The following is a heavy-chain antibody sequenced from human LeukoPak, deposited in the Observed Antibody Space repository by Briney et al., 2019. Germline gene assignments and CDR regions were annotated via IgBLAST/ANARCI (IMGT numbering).Heavy chain of an antibody. CDR1: GFTFSNSW. CDR2: ISYDGSNK. CDR3: AKDSPPTSEWLPDY. J-gene: IGHJ4*02. D-gene: IGHD5-12*01. V-gene: IGHV3-30*18. Sequence: GGSLRLSCAASGFTFSNSWMSWVRQAPGKGLEWVALISYDGSNKYYADSVKGRFTISRDNSQNTLYLQVDSLRVDDTAVYYCAKDSPPTSEWLPDYWGQGTLVTISS.